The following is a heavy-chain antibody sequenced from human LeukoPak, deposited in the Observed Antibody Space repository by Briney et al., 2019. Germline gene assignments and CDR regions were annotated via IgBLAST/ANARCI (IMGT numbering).Heavy chain of an antibody. Sequence: GGSLRLSCAASGFTFSIYWMTWGRQVPGEGLEWVANIKQDGSEKYYVDSVKGRFTISRDNAKNSLSLQMNSLRAEDTAVYYCASWAGTATGFSGPFDYWGQGTLVTVSS. J-gene: IGHJ4*02. CDR1: GFTFSIYW. CDR3: ASWAGTATGFSGPFDY. CDR2: IKQDGSEK. D-gene: IGHD6-13*01. V-gene: IGHV3-7*01.